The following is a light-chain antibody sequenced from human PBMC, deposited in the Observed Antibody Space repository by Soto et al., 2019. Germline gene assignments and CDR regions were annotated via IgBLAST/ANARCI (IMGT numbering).Light chain of an antibody. CDR3: MQTLQTPT. J-gene: IGKJ1*01. CDR2: LGS. Sequence: DIVMTQSPLSLPVTPGEPASISCRPSRNLMHSNGYNYLDWYLQKPGQSPQLLIYLGSNRASGVPDRFSGSGSGTDFILRISRVEAEDVGVYYCMQTLQTPTFGQGTKVEIK. CDR1: RNLMHSNGYNY. V-gene: IGKV2-28*01.